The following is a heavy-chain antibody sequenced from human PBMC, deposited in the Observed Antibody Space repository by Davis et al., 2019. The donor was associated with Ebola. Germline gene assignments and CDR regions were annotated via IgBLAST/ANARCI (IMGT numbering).Heavy chain of an antibody. CDR3: ARRTRSAMSTIFHDAFDI. Sequence: SETLSLTCTVPGGSISSYSWSWIRQPPGKGLEWIGYFFYTGTTNYNPSLKSRVTMSVDTSTSQFSLKLSSVTATDTAVYYCARRTRSAMSTIFHDAFDIWGQGTMVTVSS. D-gene: IGHD5-24*01. CDR2: FFYTGTT. J-gene: IGHJ3*02. V-gene: IGHV4-59*08. CDR1: GGSISSYS.